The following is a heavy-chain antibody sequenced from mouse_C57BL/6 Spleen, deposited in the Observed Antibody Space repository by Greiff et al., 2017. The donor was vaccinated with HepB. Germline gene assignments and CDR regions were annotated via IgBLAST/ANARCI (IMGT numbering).Heavy chain of an antibody. CDR2: INPNNGGT. V-gene: IGHV1-18*01. CDR1: GYTFTDYN. Sequence: VQLQQSGPELVKPGASVKIPCKASGYTFTDYNMDWVKQSHGKSLEWIGDINPNNGGTIYNQKFKGKATLTVNKSSSTAYMELRSLTSEDTAVYYCARSDYDWFAYWGQGTLVTVSA. J-gene: IGHJ3*01. CDR3: ARSDYDWFAY. D-gene: IGHD2-4*01.